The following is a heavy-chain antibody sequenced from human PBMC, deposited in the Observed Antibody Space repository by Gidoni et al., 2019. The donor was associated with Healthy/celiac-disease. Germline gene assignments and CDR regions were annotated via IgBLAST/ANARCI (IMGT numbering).Heavy chain of an antibody. CDR3: ATGAQYDVWSGYFPHRYFDL. D-gene: IGHD3-3*01. CDR2: FDPEDGET. Sequence: QVQLVPSGAEVKQPGASVKVSCQVSGYTLPELSMHWVRQAPGTGLEWMGGFDPEDGETIYEQKFQGRVTMTEDTSTDTAYMERSSLRSEDTDVYYCATGAQYDVWSGYFPHRYFDLWGRGTLVTVSS. CDR1: GYTLPELS. V-gene: IGHV1-24*01. J-gene: IGHJ2*01.